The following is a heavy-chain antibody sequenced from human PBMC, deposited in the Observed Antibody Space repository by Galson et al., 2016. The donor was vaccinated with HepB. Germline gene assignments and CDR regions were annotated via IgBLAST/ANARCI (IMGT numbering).Heavy chain of an antibody. Sequence: SLRLSCAASGFGLSSFWMHWFRQAPGKGLEWVSHINPESTTVNYADSVRGRFTISRDNAKNTLYLLASSLRVGDTAVYYCARGGIEPVDYWGQGTLVTVSS. CDR1: GFGLSSFW. J-gene: IGHJ4*02. V-gene: IGHV3-74*01. CDR3: ARGGIEPVDY. CDR2: INPESTTV. D-gene: IGHD3-16*01.